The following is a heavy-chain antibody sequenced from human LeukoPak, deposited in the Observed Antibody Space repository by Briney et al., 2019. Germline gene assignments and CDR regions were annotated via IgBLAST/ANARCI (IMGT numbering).Heavy chain of an antibody. J-gene: IGHJ4*02. D-gene: IGHD3-9*01. V-gene: IGHV3-21*01. CDR1: GCTFSSYS. Sequence: GGSLRLSCAAYGCTFSSYSMNWVRQAPGKGLEWVSSISSSGSYKYNADSVKGGFTIVRDNAKNSLYLQMNSLSADDTAFYCCASLRYFGWSSGGFPGIVYWGQGTLVTVSS. CDR2: ISSSGSYK. CDR3: ASLRYFGWSSGGFPGIVY.